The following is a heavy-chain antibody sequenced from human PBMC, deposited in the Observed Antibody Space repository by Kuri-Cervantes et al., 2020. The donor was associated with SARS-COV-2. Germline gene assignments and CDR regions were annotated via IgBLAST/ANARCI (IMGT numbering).Heavy chain of an antibody. CDR2: ISYDGSNK. Sequence: GESLKISCAASGFTFSSYGMHWVRQAPGKGLEWVAVISYDGSNKYYADSVKGRFTISRDNAKNSLYLQMNSLRAEDTAVYYCARSSIAASPGIDYWGQGTLVTVSS. CDR3: ARSSIAASPGIDY. D-gene: IGHD6-6*01. CDR1: GFTFSSYG. J-gene: IGHJ4*02. V-gene: IGHV3-30*03.